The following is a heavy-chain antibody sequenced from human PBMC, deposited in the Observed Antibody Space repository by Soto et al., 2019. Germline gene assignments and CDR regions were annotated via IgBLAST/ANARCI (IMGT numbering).Heavy chain of an antibody. CDR1: GFTFSSYA. Sequence: QVQLVESGGGVVQPGRSLRLSCAASGFTFSSYAMHWVRQAPGKGLEWVAVISYDGSNKYYADSVKGRFTISRDNSKNTLYLQMNSLRAEDTAVYYCARESRGDYYDSSGYPNYFDYWGQGTLVTVSS. CDR2: ISYDGSNK. J-gene: IGHJ4*02. D-gene: IGHD3-22*01. V-gene: IGHV3-30-3*01. CDR3: ARESRGDYYDSSGYPNYFDY.